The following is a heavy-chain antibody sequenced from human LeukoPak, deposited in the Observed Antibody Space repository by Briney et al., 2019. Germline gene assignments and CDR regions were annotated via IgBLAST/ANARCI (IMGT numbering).Heavy chain of an antibody. J-gene: IGHJ4*02. D-gene: IGHD6-13*01. CDR3: ARDGGAAAGTGNFDY. Sequence: GGSLRLSCAASGFTFSSYAMHWVRQAPGKGLEWVAVISYDGSNKYYADSVKGRFTISRDNSKNTLYPQMNSLRAEDTAVYYCARDGGAAAGTGNFDYWGQGTLVTVSS. CDR1: GFTFSSYA. CDR2: ISYDGSNK. V-gene: IGHV3-30-3*01.